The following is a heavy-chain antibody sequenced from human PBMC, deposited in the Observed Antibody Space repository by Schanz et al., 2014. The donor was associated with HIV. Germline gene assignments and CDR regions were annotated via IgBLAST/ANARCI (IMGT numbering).Heavy chain of an antibody. J-gene: IGHJ5*02. D-gene: IGHD3-22*01. CDR2: IDHSGST. V-gene: IGHV4-34*02. CDR1: GGSFSGYS. Sequence: QVQLQQWGAGLLKPSETLSLTCAVYGGSFSGYSWTWIRQPPGKGLEWIGEIDHSGSTNYNPSLKMRFTKSVDTSKNQYARKLSSVPAADTAVYYCARVDSSDYYPGDWFDPWGQGTLVTVSS. CDR3: ARVDSSDYYPGDWFDP.